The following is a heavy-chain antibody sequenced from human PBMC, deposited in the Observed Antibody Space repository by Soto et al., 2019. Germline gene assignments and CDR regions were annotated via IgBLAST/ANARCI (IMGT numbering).Heavy chain of an antibody. CDR2: IYHSGST. D-gene: IGHD3-3*01. Sequence: QVQLQQWGAGLLKPSETLSLTCAVSGGSLSHYYWSWIPQPPGKGLEWIGAIYHSGSTNYNPSLKSRVTISVDTSKNQFDLTLSSVTAAGTAVYYFSTSKIYFIQSGCSHHVPLGFWGQGTLVTVSS. CDR1: GGSLSHYY. J-gene: IGHJ4*02. V-gene: IGHV4-34*02. CDR3: STSKIYFIQSGCSHHVPLGF.